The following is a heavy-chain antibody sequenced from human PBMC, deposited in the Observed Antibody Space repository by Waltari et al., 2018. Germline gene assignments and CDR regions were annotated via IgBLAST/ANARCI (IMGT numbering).Heavy chain of an antibody. Sequence: EVHLVESGGGLFRPGESLRLSCAASGFSFSVYAMNWVRQAPGKGLEWVAYISTGSDTIQYADSVKGRFTISRDDATNSLYLHMNRLRAEDSAVYYCASLYAYWGQGTLVSVSS. CDR3: ASLYAY. V-gene: IGHV3-48*01. D-gene: IGHD2-2*01. J-gene: IGHJ4*02. CDR1: GFSFSVYA. CDR2: ISTGSDTI.